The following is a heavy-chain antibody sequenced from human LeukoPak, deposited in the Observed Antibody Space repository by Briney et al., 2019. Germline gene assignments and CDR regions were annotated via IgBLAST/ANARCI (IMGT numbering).Heavy chain of an antibody. J-gene: IGHJ4*02. CDR1: GFTFSTYS. CDR2: ISSNSRYI. D-gene: IGHD4-23*01. CDR3: ARDETPYY. V-gene: IGHV3-21*01. Sequence: PGGSLRLSCAASGFTFSTYSMSWVRQAPGKGLEWVSSISSNSRYIYYADSVKGRFTTSRDNAKNSLYLQMNSLRAEDSAVYYCARDETPYYWGQGILVTVSS.